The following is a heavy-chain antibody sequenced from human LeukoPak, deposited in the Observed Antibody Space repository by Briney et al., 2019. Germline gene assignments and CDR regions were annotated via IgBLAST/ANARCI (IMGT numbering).Heavy chain of an antibody. J-gene: IGHJ6*02. D-gene: IGHD1-1*01. CDR2: IYYSGST. Sequence: PSETLSLTCTVSGGSTSSYYWSWIRQPPGKGLEWIGYIYYSGSTNYNPSLKSRVTISVDTSKNQFSLKLSSVTAADTAVYYCAREMYNWNDYYYGMDVWGQGTTVTVSS. CDR3: AREMYNWNDYYYGMDV. CDR1: GGSTSSYY. V-gene: IGHV4-59*01.